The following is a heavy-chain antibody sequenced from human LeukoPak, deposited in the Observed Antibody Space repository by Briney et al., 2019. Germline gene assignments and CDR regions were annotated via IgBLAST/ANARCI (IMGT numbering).Heavy chain of an antibody. Sequence: GGSLRLSCAASGFTFSSHAMSWVRQAPGRGLEWVSSIDISGSNAYYADSVKGRFTISRDNSRNTLYLQMDSLRAEDSATYYCAKELRPNDYWGQRTLVTVSS. CDR3: AKELRPNDY. D-gene: IGHD4-17*01. J-gene: IGHJ4*02. CDR1: GFTFSSHA. CDR2: IDISGSNA. V-gene: IGHV3-23*01.